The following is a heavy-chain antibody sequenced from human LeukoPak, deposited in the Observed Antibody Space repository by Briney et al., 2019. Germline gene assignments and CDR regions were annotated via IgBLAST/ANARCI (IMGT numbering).Heavy chain of an antibody. V-gene: IGHV1-18*01. CDR2: ISAYNGNT. Sequence: ASVKVSCKASGYTFTSYGMSWVRQAPGQGLEWMGWISAYNGNTNYAQKLQGRVTMTTDTSTSTAYMELRSLRSDDTAVYYCARAHYDFWSGYYSYYYYYYMEVWGKGTTVTVSS. J-gene: IGHJ6*03. CDR3: ARAHYDFWSGYYSYYYYYYMEV. CDR1: GYTFTSYG. D-gene: IGHD3-3*01.